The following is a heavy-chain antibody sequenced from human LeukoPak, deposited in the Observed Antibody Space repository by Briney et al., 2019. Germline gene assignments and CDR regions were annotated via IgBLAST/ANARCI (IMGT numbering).Heavy chain of an antibody. D-gene: IGHD4-11*01. J-gene: IGHJ4*02. CDR2: IGWNSGSI. CDR3: AKSVEHSNYRKFHD. CDR1: GFTFGDYA. Sequence: GGSLRLSCAASGFTFGDYAMHWVRQAPGKGLEWVSRIGWNSGSIAYADSVKGRFTISRDNSKNTLYLQMNSLRAEDTAVYYCAKSVEHSNYRKFHDWGQGTLVTVSS. V-gene: IGHV3-9*01.